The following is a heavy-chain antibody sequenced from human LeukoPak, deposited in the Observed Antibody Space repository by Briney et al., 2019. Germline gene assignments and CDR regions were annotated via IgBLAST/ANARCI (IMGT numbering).Heavy chain of an antibody. V-gene: IGHV3-7*01. CDR2: IKHDGSVQ. CDR1: GFTFSSYW. Sequence: GGSLRLSCAASGFTFSSYWMSWVRQAPGKGLEWVANIKHDGSVQYCVDSVKGRFTISRDNAKNSLYLQMNSLRAEDTAVYYCARGGAGMATILCYWGQGTLVTVSS. J-gene: IGHJ4*02. CDR3: ARGGAGMATILCY. D-gene: IGHD5-24*01.